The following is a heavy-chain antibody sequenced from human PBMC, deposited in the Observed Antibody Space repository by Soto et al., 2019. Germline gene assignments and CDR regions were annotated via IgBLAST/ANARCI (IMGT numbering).Heavy chain of an antibody. CDR1: GFPFSNYG. J-gene: IGHJ5*02. D-gene: IGHD2-15*01. Sequence: GVAVSLSCSASGFPFSNYGMHRVSPARGKGLEWVAVIWYDGSNKYYADSVKGRVTITRDTSTSTVYMDLSSLRYEDTAVYYCARENSQNYGTPAASSWFHPWGQGTQVTVSS. V-gene: IGHV3-33*01. CDR3: ARENSQNYGTPAASSWFHP. CDR2: IWYDGSNK.